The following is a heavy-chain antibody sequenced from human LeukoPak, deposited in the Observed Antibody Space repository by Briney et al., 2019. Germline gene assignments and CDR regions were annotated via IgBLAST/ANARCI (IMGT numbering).Heavy chain of an antibody. Sequence: GGSLRLSCAASGFTFSSYAMHWVRQAPGKGLEWVAVISYDGSNKYYADSVKGRFTISRDNSKNTLYLQTNSLRAEDTAVYYCARAGPAVAGISSAFDIWGQGTMVTVSS. J-gene: IGHJ3*02. V-gene: IGHV3-30-3*01. CDR1: GFTFSSYA. CDR2: ISYDGSNK. CDR3: ARAGPAVAGISSAFDI. D-gene: IGHD6-19*01.